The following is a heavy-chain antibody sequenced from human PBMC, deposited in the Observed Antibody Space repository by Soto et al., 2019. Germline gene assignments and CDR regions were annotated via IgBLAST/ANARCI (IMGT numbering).Heavy chain of an antibody. Sequence: GASVKVSCKASGGTFSSYAISWVRQAPGQGLEWMGGIIPIFGTANYAQKFQGRVTITADESTSTAYMELSSLRSEDTAVYYCAKYYCDSNSSDLAYYYCIDLWGRGTMVTVSS. CDR3: AKYYCDSNSSDLAYYYCIDL. CDR1: GGTFSSYA. CDR2: IIPIFGTA. J-gene: IGHJ2*01. V-gene: IGHV1-69*13. D-gene: IGHD3-22*01.